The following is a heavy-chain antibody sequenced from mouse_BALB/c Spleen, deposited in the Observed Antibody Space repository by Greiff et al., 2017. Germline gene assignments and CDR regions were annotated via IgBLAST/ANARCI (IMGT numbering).Heavy chain of an antibody. CDR3: ARNSYYDPFAY. Sequence: VMLVESGPGLVAPSQSLSITCTVSGFSLSRYSVHWVRQPPGKGLEWLGMKWGGGSTDYNSALKSRLSISKDNSKSQVFLKMNSLQTDDTAMYYCARNSYYDPFAYWGQGTLVTVSA. V-gene: IGHV2-6-4*01. J-gene: IGHJ3*01. D-gene: IGHD2-4*01. CDR1: GFSLSRYS. CDR2: KWGGGST.